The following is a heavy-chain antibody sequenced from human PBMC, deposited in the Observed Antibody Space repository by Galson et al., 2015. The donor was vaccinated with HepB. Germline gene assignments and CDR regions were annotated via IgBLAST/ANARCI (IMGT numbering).Heavy chain of an antibody. J-gene: IGHJ5*01. CDR3: AKGYGLFDS. V-gene: IGHV3-23*01. CDR2: ITGKGDST. D-gene: IGHD5-18*01. CDR1: GFGFDTPA. Sequence: SLRLSCAASGFGFDTPAMSWVRQAPGRGLEWISGITGKGDSTFYADSVKGRFTVSRDNSHNMLYLQMNSLRAEDVGLYFCAKGYGLFDSWGQGILVTVSS.